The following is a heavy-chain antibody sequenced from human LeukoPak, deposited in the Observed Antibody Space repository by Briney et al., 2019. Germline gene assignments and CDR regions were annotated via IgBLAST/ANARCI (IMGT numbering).Heavy chain of an antibody. J-gene: IGHJ4*02. Sequence: SETLSLTCTVSGGSINSNSYYWGWIRQPPGKGLEWIGSIFYSGSTYYNASLRSRVTISVDTSKNQFSLKLSSVTAADTAVYYCASRSSGRIFDYWGQGTLVTVSS. V-gene: IGHV4-39*07. CDR3: ASRSSGRIFDY. CDR1: GGSINSNSYY. CDR2: IFYSGST. D-gene: IGHD6-19*01.